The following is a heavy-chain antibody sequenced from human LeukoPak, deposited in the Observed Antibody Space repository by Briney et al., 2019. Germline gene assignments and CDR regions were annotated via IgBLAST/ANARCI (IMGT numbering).Heavy chain of an antibody. Sequence: ASVKVSCKASGYTFTGYYMHWVRQAPGQGLEWMGWINPNSGGTNYAQKFQGWVTMTRDTSISTAYMELSRLRSDDTAVYYCARFQRTPPEGFGELRYYYYGMDVWGQGTTVTVSS. D-gene: IGHD3-10*01. V-gene: IGHV1-2*04. CDR2: INPNSGGT. J-gene: IGHJ6*02. CDR1: GYTFTGYY. CDR3: ARFQRTPPEGFGELRYYYYGMDV.